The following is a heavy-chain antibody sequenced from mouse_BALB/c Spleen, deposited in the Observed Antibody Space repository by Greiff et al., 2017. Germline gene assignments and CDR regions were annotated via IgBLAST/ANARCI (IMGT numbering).Heavy chain of an antibody. D-gene: IGHD2-1*01. CDR3: ARSYYGNYEAAY. V-gene: IGHV1S127*01. CDR2: IDPSDSET. CDR1: GYSFTSYW. J-gene: IGHJ3*01. Sequence: QVQLQQSGPQLVRPGASVKISCKASGYSFTSYWMHWVKQRPGQGLEWIGMIDPSDSETRLNQKFKDKATLTVDKFSSTAYMQLSSPTSEDSAVYYCARSYYGNYEAAYWGQGTLVTVSA.